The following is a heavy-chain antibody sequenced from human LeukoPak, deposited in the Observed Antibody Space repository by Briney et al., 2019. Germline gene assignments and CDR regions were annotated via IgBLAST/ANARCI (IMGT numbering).Heavy chain of an antibody. CDR3: ARDILTGYFDAFDI. Sequence: GSSVKVSCKASGGTFSSYAISWVRQAPGQGLEWMGGIIPIFGTANYAQKFQGRVTITADESTSTAYMELSSLRSEDTAVYYCARDILTGYFDAFDIWGQGTMVTVSS. CDR1: GGTFSSYA. CDR2: IIPIFGTA. D-gene: IGHD3-9*01. J-gene: IGHJ3*02. V-gene: IGHV1-69*01.